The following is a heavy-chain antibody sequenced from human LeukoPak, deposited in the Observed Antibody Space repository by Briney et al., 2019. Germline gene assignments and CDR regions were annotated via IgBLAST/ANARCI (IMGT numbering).Heavy chain of an antibody. CDR2: TRNKANSYTT. Sequence: SGGSLRLSCAASGFTFSDHYMDWVRQAPGKGLEWVGRTRNKANSYTTEYAASVKGRFTISRDDSKNSLYLQMNSLKTEDTAVYYCARVGYYDSSEFDYWGQGTLVTVSS. CDR1: GFTFSDHY. CDR3: ARVGYYDSSEFDY. D-gene: IGHD3-22*01. V-gene: IGHV3-72*01. J-gene: IGHJ4*02.